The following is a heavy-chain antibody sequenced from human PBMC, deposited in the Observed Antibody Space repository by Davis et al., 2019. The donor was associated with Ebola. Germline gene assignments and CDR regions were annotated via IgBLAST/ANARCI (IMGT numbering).Heavy chain of an antibody. V-gene: IGHV3-23*01. D-gene: IGHD3-16*01. CDR3: AKDIQGGSSYLDY. Sequence: GESLKISCAASGFTFSSYAMSWVRQAPGKGLEWVSDLSVTGLTNYADPVKGRFTISRDISKNTVYLQMSSLRAEDTAIYYCAKDIQGGSSYLDYWGQGSQVTVSS. CDR1: GFTFSSYA. CDR2: LSVTGLT. J-gene: IGHJ4*02.